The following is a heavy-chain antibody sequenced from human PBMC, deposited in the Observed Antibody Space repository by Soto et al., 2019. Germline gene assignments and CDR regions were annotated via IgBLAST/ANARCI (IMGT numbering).Heavy chain of an antibody. J-gene: IGHJ4*02. Sequence: EVQLVESGGGLVQPGGSLRLSCEASGFSFSIHWMIWVRKAPGRGLEWVAKIKPDGSEKYYVDSVEGRFTISRDNAKNSLYLQMNSLSIEDTAVYYCATETWWSCDYWGQGTLVSVS. CDR1: GFSFSIHW. D-gene: IGHD1-26*01. V-gene: IGHV3-7*05. CDR3: ATETWWSCDY. CDR2: IKPDGSEK.